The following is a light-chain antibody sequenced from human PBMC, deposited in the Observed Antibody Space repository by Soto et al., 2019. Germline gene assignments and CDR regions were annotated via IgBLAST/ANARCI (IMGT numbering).Light chain of an antibody. J-gene: IGKJ4*01. CDR1: QSIGKY. Sequence: DIQMPQSPSSLSASVGDRVAITCRASQSIGKYLSWFQQTPGNAPKLLIYAASGLQSGVPSRFSGSGSGTDFTLTINSLQREDFATYYCQQTYNTPLTFGGGTKVDI. CDR2: AAS. V-gene: IGKV1-39*01. CDR3: QQTYNTPLT.